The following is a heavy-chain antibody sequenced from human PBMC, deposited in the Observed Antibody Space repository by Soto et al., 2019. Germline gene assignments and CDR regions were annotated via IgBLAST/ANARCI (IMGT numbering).Heavy chain of an antibody. V-gene: IGHV4-59*01. CDR2: IYYSGST. Sequence: SETLALSCTVSGGSISSYYGSWIRQPPGKGLEWIGYIYYSGSTNYNPSLKSRVTVSVDTSKNQFSLNLSSVTAADTAVYYCARAPRWDGLDYWGQGTLVTVSS. J-gene: IGHJ4*02. CDR3: ARAPRWDGLDY. CDR1: GGSISSYY. D-gene: IGHD1-26*01.